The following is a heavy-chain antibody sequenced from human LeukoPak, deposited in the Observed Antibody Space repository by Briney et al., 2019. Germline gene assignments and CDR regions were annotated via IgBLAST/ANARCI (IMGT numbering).Heavy chain of an antibody. CDR3: ASTGPYDFWTPVYFQH. J-gene: IGHJ1*01. D-gene: IGHD3-3*01. V-gene: IGHV1-46*01. CDR2: INPSGGST. Sequence: ASVKVSCKASGYTFTSYYMHWVRQAPGQGLEWMGIINPSGGSTSYAQKFQGRVTMTRDTSTSTVYMELRSLRSDDTAVYYCASTGPYDFWTPVYFQHWGQGTLVTVSS. CDR1: GYTFTSYY.